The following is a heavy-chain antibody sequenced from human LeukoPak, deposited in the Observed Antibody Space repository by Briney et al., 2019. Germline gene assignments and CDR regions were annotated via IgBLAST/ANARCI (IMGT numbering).Heavy chain of an antibody. Sequence: NPSETLSLTCTVSGGSITGGRYYWTWIRQPAGKGLEWIGRIYTSGSTNYNPSLKSRVTISVDTSKNQFSLILTSVSAADTAVYYCARDRGSAAYDSSVIDYWGQGTLVTVSS. V-gene: IGHV4-61*02. J-gene: IGHJ4*02. CDR2: IYTSGST. CDR3: ARDRGSAAYDSSVIDY. CDR1: GGSITGGRYY. D-gene: IGHD3-22*01.